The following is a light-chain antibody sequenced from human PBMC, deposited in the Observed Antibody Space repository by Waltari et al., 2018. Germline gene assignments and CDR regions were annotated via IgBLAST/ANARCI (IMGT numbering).Light chain of an antibody. CDR3: QQRRNWPPLT. Sequence: ETVLTQSPVTLSLSPWERATLPCRASQNVDHFLAWYQQRPGQAPRLLIYDASNRATGIPARFSGTGSGTDFTLTISSLEPEDSAVYYCQQRRNWPPLTFGGGTKVEIK. V-gene: IGKV3-11*01. CDR1: QNVDHF. CDR2: DAS. J-gene: IGKJ4*01.